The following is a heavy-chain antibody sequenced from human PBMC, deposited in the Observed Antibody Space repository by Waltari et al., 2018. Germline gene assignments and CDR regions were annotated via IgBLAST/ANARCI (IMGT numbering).Heavy chain of an antibody. J-gene: IGHJ4*02. CDR2: ISGDSIFI. D-gene: IGHD3-16*01. V-gene: IGHV3-21*01. CDR1: GFTFSAYN. Sequence: EVQLVESGGGLVKPGGSLRLSCDASGFTFSAYNMNWFRLAPGKGLEWVSSISGDSIFIYYADSVNGRFTISSDDAKDSLVLQMNSLRVEDTAIYYCARDRRGYFDYWGQGTLVTVSS. CDR3: ARDRRGYFDY.